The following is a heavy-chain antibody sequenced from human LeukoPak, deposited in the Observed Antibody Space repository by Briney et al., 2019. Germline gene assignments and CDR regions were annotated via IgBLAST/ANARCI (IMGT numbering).Heavy chain of an antibody. Sequence: GGSLRLSCAASGFTFTIYAMSWVSQAPGKGLEWVSTISASGGTTYDADSVKGRFTISRDNSKNTLYLQMNSLRAEDTAVYYCAKGGYSGYDYVDYWGQGTLVTVSS. V-gene: IGHV3-23*01. D-gene: IGHD5-12*01. CDR2: ISASGGTT. CDR3: AKGGYSGYDYVDY. CDR1: GFTFTIYA. J-gene: IGHJ4*02.